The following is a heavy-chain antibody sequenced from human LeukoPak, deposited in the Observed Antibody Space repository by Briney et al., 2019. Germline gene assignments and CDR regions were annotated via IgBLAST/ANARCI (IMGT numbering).Heavy chain of an antibody. CDR3: AKQLGYCSDGSCYFPY. D-gene: IGHD2-15*01. J-gene: IGHJ4*02. CDR1: GFIFGSFV. Sequence: GGSLRLSCAASGFIFGSFVMSWVRQAPGKGLEWVSAISNNGGYTYYADSVQGRFTISRDNSKSTLCLQMNSLRAEDTAVYYCAKQLGYCSDGSCYFPYWGQGTLVTVSS. CDR2: ISNNGGYT. V-gene: IGHV3-23*01.